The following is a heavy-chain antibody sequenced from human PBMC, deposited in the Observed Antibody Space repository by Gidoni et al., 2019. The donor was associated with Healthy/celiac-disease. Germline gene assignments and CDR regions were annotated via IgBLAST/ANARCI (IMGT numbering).Heavy chain of an antibody. Sequence: EVQLVESGGGLVQPGRSLRLSCAASGFTFDDYAMHWVRQAPGKGLEWVSGISWNSGSIGYADSVKGRFTISRDNAKNSLYLQMNSLRAEDTALYYCAKDINQLWVSGMDVWGQGTTVTVSS. CDR2: ISWNSGSI. J-gene: IGHJ6*02. CDR3: AKDINQLWVSGMDV. CDR1: GFTFDDYA. V-gene: IGHV3-9*01. D-gene: IGHD5-18*01.